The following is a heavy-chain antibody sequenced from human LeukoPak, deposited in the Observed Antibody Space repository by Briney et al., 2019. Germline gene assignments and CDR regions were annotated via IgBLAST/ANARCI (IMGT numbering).Heavy chain of an antibody. J-gene: IGHJ5*02. D-gene: IGHD3-3*01. CDR3: ARDGVMARYYDFSHNWFDP. CDR1: GYTFTSYA. Sequence: SVKVSCKASGYTFTSYAISWVRQAPGQGLEWMGGIIPIFGTANYAQKFQGRVTITADESTSTAYMELSSLRSEDTAVYYCARDGVMARYYDFSHNWFDPWGQGTLVTVSS. CDR2: IIPIFGTA. V-gene: IGHV1-69*13.